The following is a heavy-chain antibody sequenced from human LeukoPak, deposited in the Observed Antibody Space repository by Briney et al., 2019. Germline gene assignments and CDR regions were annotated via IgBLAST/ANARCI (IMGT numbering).Heavy chain of an antibody. V-gene: IGHV3-23*01. Sequence: PGGSLRLSCAASGFTFSSYAMSWVRQAPGKGLEWVSGISGSGGSTYYADSVKGRFTISRDNSKNTLYLQVNGLRAEDTAVYYCAKDAYNSGWYYFDYWGQGSLVTVSS. D-gene: IGHD6-19*01. CDR1: GFTFSSYA. J-gene: IGHJ4*02. CDR2: ISGSGGST. CDR3: AKDAYNSGWYYFDY.